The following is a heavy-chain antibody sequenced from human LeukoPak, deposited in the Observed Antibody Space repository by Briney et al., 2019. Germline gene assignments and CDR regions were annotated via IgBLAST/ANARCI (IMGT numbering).Heavy chain of an antibody. Sequence: SSETLSLTCTVSGDSITSYYWNWIRQPPGKGLEWIGHIYHSGSTNYHPSLKRRVTTSVDPSKNQISLHLSSVTAADTAVYYCARPASAYYVNEGFDIWGPGTLVTVSS. J-gene: IGHJ3*02. CDR2: IYHSGST. CDR1: GDSITSYY. V-gene: IGHV4-59*01. D-gene: IGHD3-3*01. CDR3: ARPASAYYVNEGFDI.